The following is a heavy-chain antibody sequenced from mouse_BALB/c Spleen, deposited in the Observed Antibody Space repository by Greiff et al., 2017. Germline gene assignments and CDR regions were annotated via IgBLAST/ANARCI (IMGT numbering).Heavy chain of an antibody. D-gene: IGHD1-1*01. J-gene: IGHJ3*01. V-gene: IGHV5-6-3*01. CDR2: INSNGGST. CDR3: ARVSLLRYFAY. Sequence: EVMLVESGGGLVQPGGSLKLSCAASGFTFSSYGMSWVRQTPDKRLELVATINSNGGSTYYPDSVKGRFTISRDNAKNTLYLQMSSLKSEDTAMYYCARVSLLRYFAYWGQGTLVTVSA. CDR1: GFTFSSYG.